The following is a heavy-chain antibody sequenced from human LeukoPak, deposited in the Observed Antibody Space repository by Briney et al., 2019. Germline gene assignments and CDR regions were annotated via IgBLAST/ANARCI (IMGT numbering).Heavy chain of an antibody. V-gene: IGHV3-23*01. D-gene: IGHD5-18*01. CDR3: AKEDSYVQGGMDV. CDR1: GFVLSSYA. Sequence: GGSLRLSCAASGFVLSSYAMSWVRQAPGKGLEWVSVISDSGVTTYYADSVKGRFTISRDNSKNTLYLQMNSLRAEDTAVYYCAKEDSYVQGGMDVWGQGTTVTVSS. J-gene: IGHJ6*02. CDR2: ISDSGVTT.